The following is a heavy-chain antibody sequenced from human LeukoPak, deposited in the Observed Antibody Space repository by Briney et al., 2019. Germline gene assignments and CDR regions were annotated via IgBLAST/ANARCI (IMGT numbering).Heavy chain of an antibody. D-gene: IGHD3-10*01. Sequence: ASVKVSCKASGYTFTGYYMHWVRQAPGQGLEWMGWINPNSGGTNYAQKFQGRVTMTRDTSISTAYMELSRLRSDDTVVYYCARVGTMGYYFDYWGQGTLVTVSS. J-gene: IGHJ4*02. V-gene: IGHV1-2*02. CDR3: ARVGTMGYYFDY. CDR2: INPNSGGT. CDR1: GYTFTGYY.